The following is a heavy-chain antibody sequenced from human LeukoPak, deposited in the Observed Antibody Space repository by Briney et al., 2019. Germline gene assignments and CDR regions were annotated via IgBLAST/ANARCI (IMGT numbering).Heavy chain of an antibody. V-gene: IGHV3-7*01. CDR2: IKQDGSDK. J-gene: IGHJ6*03. CDR1: GFTFSSYW. Sequence: GGSLRLSCAASGFTFSSYWMSWVRQAPGKGLEWVANIKQDGSDKYYVDSVKGRFTISRDNAQNSLYLQMNSLRAEDTAAYYCARVRNYDHYYMDVWGKGTTVTVSS. CDR3: ARVRNYDHYYMDV.